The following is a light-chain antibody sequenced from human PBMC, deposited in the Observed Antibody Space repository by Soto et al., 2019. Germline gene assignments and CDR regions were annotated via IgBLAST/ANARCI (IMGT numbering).Light chain of an antibody. Sequence: DIQMTQSPSSLSASVGDRVTITCRASQSISSYLNWYQQKPGKAPKLLIYAASSLQSGVPSRFSGSGSGTDFTLTISSLQPDYLETYYCQQSYSTVTFGQGTRLEIK. CDR3: QQSYSTVT. CDR2: AAS. V-gene: IGKV1-39*01. J-gene: IGKJ5*01. CDR1: QSISSY.